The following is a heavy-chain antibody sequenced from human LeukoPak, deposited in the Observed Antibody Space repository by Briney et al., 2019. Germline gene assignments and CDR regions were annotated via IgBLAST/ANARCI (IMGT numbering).Heavy chain of an antibody. Sequence: ASVTVSFTASGYTFTSYDINWVRQATGQGREWMGWMNPNSGNTGYAQKFQGRVTMTRNTSISTAYMELSSLRSEDTAVYYCARGGSSWYNWLDPWGQGTLVTVSS. CDR1: GYTFTSYD. J-gene: IGHJ5*02. CDR3: ARGGSSWYNWLDP. CDR2: MNPNSGNT. D-gene: IGHD6-13*01. V-gene: IGHV1-8*01.